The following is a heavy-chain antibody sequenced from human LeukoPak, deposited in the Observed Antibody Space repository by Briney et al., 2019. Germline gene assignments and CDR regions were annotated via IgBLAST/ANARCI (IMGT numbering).Heavy chain of an antibody. V-gene: IGHV4-4*02. J-gene: IGHJ5*02. CDR3: AREGFERYCSGGSCYPPGNWFDP. D-gene: IGHD2-15*01. CDR1: GGSISSSNW. CDR2: IYHSGST. Sequence: PSGTLSLTCAVSGGSISSSNWWSWVRQPPGKGLGWIGEIYHSGSTNYNPSLKSRVTISVDKSKNQFSLKLSSVTAADTAVYYCAREGFERYCSGGSCYPPGNWFDPWGQGTLVTVSS.